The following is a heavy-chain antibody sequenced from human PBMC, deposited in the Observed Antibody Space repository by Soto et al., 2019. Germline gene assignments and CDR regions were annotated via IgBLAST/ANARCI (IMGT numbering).Heavy chain of an antibody. CDR3: ARTYYYGSGSKSHFDY. D-gene: IGHD3-10*01. CDR1: GGSFSGYY. Sequence: SETLSLTCAVYGGSFSGYYWSWIRQPPGKGLEWIGEINHSGSTNYNPSLKSRVTISVDTSKNQFSLKLSSVTAADTAVYYCARTYYYGSGSKSHFDYWGQGTLVTVSS. J-gene: IGHJ4*02. CDR2: INHSGST. V-gene: IGHV4-34*01.